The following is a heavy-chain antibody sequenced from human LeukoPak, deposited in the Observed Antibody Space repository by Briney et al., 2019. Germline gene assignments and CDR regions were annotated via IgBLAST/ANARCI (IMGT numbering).Heavy chain of an antibody. Sequence: GGSLRLSCAASGFTFSTYWMSWVRQAPGKGLEWVANIKQDRTDKYYVDSMKGRFTISRDNAKNSLYLQMNSLRAEDTAVYYCARGVYSSGWYPDYFDYWGQGTLVTVSS. CDR3: ARGVYSSGWYPDYFDY. CDR2: IKQDRTDK. V-gene: IGHV3-7*01. D-gene: IGHD6-19*01. J-gene: IGHJ4*02. CDR1: GFTFSTYW.